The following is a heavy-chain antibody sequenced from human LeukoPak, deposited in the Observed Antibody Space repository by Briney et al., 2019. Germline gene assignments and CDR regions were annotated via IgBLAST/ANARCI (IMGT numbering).Heavy chain of an antibody. J-gene: IGHJ3*02. CDR3: ARDAAVDTAMAADAFDI. D-gene: IGHD5-18*01. CDR2: IIPIFGKA. CDR1: GGTFSSYA. Sequence: SVKVSCKASGGTFSSYAISWVRQAPGQGLEWMGGIIPIFGKANYAQKFQGRVTITADESMSTAYMELSRLRSEDTAVYYCARDAAVDTAMAADAFDIWGQGTMVTVSS. V-gene: IGHV1-69*13.